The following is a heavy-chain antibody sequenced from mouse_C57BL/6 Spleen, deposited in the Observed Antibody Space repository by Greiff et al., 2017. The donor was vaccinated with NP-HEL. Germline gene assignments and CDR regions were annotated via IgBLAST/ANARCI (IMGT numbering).Heavy chain of an antibody. Sequence: QVQLQQPGAELVKPGASVKMSCKASGYTFTSYWITWVKQRPGQGLAWIGDIYPGSGSTNYNEKFKSKATLTVDTSSSTAYMQLSSLTSEDSAVYYCAREGYYGSSYDFDDWGQGTTLTVSS. CDR1: GYTFTSYW. V-gene: IGHV1-55*01. CDR2: IYPGSGST. J-gene: IGHJ2*01. D-gene: IGHD1-1*01. CDR3: AREGYYGSSYDFDD.